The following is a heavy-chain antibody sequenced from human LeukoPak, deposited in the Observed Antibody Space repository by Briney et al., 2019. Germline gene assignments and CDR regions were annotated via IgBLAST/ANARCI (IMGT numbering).Heavy chain of an antibody. D-gene: IGHD2-8*01. Sequence: GGSLRLSCAASGFTFSSYDMHWVRHATGKGLEWVSAIGTAGDTYYPGSVKGRFTISRENAKTSLYLQMTSLRAGDTAVYYCARGPSYGLNMDVWGKGTTVTVSS. CDR2: IGTAGDT. CDR1: GFTFSSYD. J-gene: IGHJ6*03. CDR3: ARGPSYGLNMDV. V-gene: IGHV3-13*01.